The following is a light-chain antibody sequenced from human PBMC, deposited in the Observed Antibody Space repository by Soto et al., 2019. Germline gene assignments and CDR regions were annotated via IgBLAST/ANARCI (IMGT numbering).Light chain of an antibody. CDR1: TSDVGGYNY. CDR2: EVS. Sequence: QSVLTQPASVSGSPGQSITISCTGTTSDVGGYNYVSWYQQHPGKVPKLLIHEVSNRPSGVSNRFSVSNTGNTASLTISGRQEEDEADYYCLSKTSSISYVFGTGTKVTVL. V-gene: IGLV2-14*01. J-gene: IGLJ1*01. CDR3: LSKTSSISYV.